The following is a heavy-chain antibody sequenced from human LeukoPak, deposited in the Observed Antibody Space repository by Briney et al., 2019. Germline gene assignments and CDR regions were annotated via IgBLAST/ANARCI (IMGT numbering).Heavy chain of an antibody. Sequence: ASVKVSCKASGYTFTSYYMHWVRQAPGQGLEWMGIINPSGGSTSYAQKFQGRVTITADESTSTAYMELSSLRSEDTAVYYCARTTRPFTMKGPFDYWGQGTLVTVSS. CDR3: ARTTRPFTMKGPFDY. D-gene: IGHD3-22*01. CDR1: GYTFTSYY. J-gene: IGHJ4*02. V-gene: IGHV1-46*01. CDR2: INPSGGST.